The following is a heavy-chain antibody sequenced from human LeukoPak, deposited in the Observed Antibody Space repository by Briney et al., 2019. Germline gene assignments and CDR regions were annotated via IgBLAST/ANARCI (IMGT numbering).Heavy chain of an antibody. D-gene: IGHD3-22*01. V-gene: IGHV4-39*07. J-gene: IGHJ4*02. Sequence: PSETLSLTCTVTGGSISSNNYYWGWIRQPPGKGLEWIGSLYFGGTTYYNPSLKSRVTISIDTSKNQFSLKLSSVTAADTAVYYCARPGDYYDSSGYDWGQGTLVTVSS. CDR3: ARPGDYYDSSGYD. CDR2: LYFGGTT. CDR1: GGSISSNNYY.